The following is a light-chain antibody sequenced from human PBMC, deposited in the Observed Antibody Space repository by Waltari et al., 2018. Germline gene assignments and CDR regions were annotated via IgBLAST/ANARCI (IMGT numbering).Light chain of an antibody. CDR2: ENN. Sequence: QSVLTQPPSVSAAPGQKVTISCSGNSLKLESHYVSWYQQFPGAAPKLLVYENNKRPSDIPDRFSDSKSGTSATLDITGLQTGDEADYYCGTYDSSVSTGLFGGGTKLTVL. CDR1: SLKLESHY. CDR3: GTYDSSVSTGL. J-gene: IGLJ2*01. V-gene: IGLV1-51*02.